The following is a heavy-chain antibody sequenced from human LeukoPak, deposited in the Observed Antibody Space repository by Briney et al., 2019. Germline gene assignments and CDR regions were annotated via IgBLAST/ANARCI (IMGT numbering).Heavy chain of an antibody. V-gene: IGHV4-59*01. D-gene: IGHD3-22*01. CDR1: GGSISSYY. CDR2: IYYSGST. Sequence: PSETLSLTCTVSGGSISSYYWSWIRQPPGKGLEWVGYIYYSGSTNYNPSLKSRVTISVDTSKNQSSLKLSSVTAADTAVYYCAREETSHDSSGYYIHWGQGTLVTVSS. J-gene: IGHJ4*02. CDR3: AREETSHDSSGYYIH.